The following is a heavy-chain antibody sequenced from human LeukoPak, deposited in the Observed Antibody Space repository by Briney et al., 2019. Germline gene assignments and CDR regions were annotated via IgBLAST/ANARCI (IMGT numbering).Heavy chain of an antibody. CDR2: ISYIGST. D-gene: IGHD6-13*01. J-gene: IGHJ4*02. CDR1: GRSIGSHY. V-gene: IGHV4-59*11. CDR3: ARGPHIAAAGDFDY. Sequence: SETLSLTCTVSGRSIGSHYWSWIRQPPGEGLECIGYISYIGSTNYNPSLKSRVTIAVDTSKNQFSLKLNSVTAADTAVYYCARGPHIAAAGDFDYWGQGTLVTVSS.